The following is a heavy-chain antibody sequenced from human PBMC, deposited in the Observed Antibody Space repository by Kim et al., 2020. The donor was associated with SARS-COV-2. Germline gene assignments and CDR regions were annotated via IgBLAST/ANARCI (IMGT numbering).Heavy chain of an antibody. CDR3: TSSQPYYDILY. CDR2: IRSKAYGGTT. CDR1: GFTFGDYA. D-gene: IGHD3-9*01. J-gene: IGHJ4*02. V-gene: IGHV3-49*03. Sequence: GGSLRLSCTASGFTFGDYAMSWFRQAPGKGLEWVGFIRSKAYGGTTEYAASVKGRFTISRDDSKSIAYLQMNSLKTEDTAVYYCTSSQPYYDILYWGQGTLVTVSS.